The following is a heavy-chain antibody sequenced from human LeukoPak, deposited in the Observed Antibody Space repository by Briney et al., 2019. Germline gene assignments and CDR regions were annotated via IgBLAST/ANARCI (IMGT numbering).Heavy chain of an antibody. CDR3: ARATNWRPEGFDF. Sequence: ASVKVSCKASGYTFSGYYIHWVRQAPGQGLDWMGWINSNSGGTSYAQKFQGRVSMTRDTSITTASMALSSLRSDDTAVYYCARATNWRPEGFDFWGQGTLVTVSS. CDR1: GYTFSGYY. D-gene: IGHD1-1*01. CDR2: INSNSGGT. J-gene: IGHJ4*02. V-gene: IGHV1-2*02.